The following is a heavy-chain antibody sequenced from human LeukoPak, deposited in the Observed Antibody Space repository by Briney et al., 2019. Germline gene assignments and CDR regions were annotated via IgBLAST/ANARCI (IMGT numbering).Heavy chain of an antibody. CDR3: ARCTTGRTFGSLREIKRAREIDY. D-gene: IGHD1-1*01. V-gene: IGHV3-21*01. CDR1: GFTFSSYR. CDR2: ISSSSSNI. J-gene: IGHJ4*02. Sequence: GGSLRLSCAASGFTFSSYRMKWVCAAPGRGLGWVSSISSSSSNIYYVDSVKGRFTISRDNAKNSLYLQMNSLRDEDTAVYYCARCTTGRTFGSLREIKRAREIDYWGQGTLVTVSS.